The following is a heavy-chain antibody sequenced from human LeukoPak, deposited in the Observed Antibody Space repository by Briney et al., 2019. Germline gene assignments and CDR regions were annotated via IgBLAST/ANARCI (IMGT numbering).Heavy chain of an antibody. CDR3: ARLINWYFDL. J-gene: IGHJ2*01. V-gene: IGHV4-39*01. CDR2: IYYSGST. Sequence: PSETPSLTCTVSGGSISSSSYYWGWIRQPPGKGLEWIGNIYYSGSTYYNPSLKSRVTISVDTSKNQFSLKLSSETAADTAVYYCARLINWYFDLWGRGTLVTVSS. CDR1: GGSISSSSYY.